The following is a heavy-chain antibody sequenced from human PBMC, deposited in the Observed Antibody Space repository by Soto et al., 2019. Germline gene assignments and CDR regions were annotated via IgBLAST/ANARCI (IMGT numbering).Heavy chain of an antibody. CDR1: GYTFRNYA. D-gene: IGHD3-3*01. CDR3: ARDPRTIFGSFARGMDL. J-gene: IGHJ6*02. Sequence: SVQVSCKGAGYTFRNYAIGWVRQAPGRGRECMGGIIPIFGTANYAQKFQGRVTITADESTSTAYMELSSLRSEDTAVYYCARDPRTIFGSFARGMDLSGQGTTVTLSS. V-gene: IGHV1-69*13. CDR2: IIPIFGTA.